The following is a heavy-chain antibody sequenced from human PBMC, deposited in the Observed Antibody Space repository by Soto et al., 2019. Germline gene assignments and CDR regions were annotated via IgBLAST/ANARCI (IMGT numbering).Heavy chain of an antibody. CDR3: ARDGDGRMTTNPYYYNGMDV. CDR1: VRSLRSYY. J-gene: IGHJ6*02. V-gene: IGHV4-59*01. Sequence: PAETLSLTATVSVRSLRSYYWSWFRQPPWKGLEWIGYGFYTGRPNYNASLKSRGSISLDTSNYHFSLQLSSVPAGDTAVYYCARDGDGRMTTNPYYYNGMDVWGPGTTVTVSS. CDR2: GFYTGRP. D-gene: IGHD4-4*01.